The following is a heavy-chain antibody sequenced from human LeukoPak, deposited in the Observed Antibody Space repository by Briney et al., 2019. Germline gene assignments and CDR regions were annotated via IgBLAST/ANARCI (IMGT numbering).Heavy chain of an antibody. Sequence: KPSETLSLTCAVYGGSFSGYYWSWIRQPPGKGLEWIGEINHSGSTNYNPSLKSRVTMSVDTSKNQFSLKLSSVTAADTAVYYCARAPHFFDTSGSRYYFDYWGQGALVTVSS. CDR1: GGSFSGYY. CDR2: INHSGST. CDR3: ARAPHFFDTSGSRYYFDY. V-gene: IGHV4-34*01. D-gene: IGHD3-22*01. J-gene: IGHJ4*02.